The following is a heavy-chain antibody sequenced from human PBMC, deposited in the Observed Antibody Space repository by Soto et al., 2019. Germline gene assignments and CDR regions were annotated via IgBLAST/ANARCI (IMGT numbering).Heavy chain of an antibody. CDR1: GFTFSSYW. Sequence: GGSLRLSCAASGFTFSSYWMHWVRQPPGRGLVWVSRINNDGSSTFYADSVRGRFTISRDNAKNTLYLQMNSLRAEDTAVFYCARGNWNPGAFDIWGQGTMVTVSS. V-gene: IGHV3-74*01. CDR3: ARGNWNPGAFDI. CDR2: INNDGSST. J-gene: IGHJ3*02. D-gene: IGHD1-20*01.